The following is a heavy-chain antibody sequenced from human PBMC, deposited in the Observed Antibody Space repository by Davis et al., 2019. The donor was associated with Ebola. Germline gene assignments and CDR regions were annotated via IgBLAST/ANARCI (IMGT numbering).Heavy chain of an antibody. Sequence: PGGSLRLSCTVSGGSISSSSYYWGWIRQPPGKGLEWIGSIYYSGSTYYNPSLRSRVTISVDTSKNQFSLKLSSVTAADTAVYYCASEKRGYGMDVWGQGTTVTVSS. V-gene: IGHV4-39*01. CDR3: ASEKRGYGMDV. CDR2: IYYSGST. CDR1: GGSISSSSYY. J-gene: IGHJ6*02.